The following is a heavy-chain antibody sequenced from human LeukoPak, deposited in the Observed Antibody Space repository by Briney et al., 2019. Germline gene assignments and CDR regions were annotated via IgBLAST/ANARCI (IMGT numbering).Heavy chain of an antibody. J-gene: IGHJ4*02. CDR1: GFRFGDNT. D-gene: IGHD3-22*01. Sequence: GGSLRLSCTGSGFRFGDNTMTWVRQAPGKGLEWVGFIRTKAYGGTTEYAASVKGRFTISRDDSKSIAYLQVNSLKTEDTAVYYCPRVPPHDSSGSYYWGQGTLVTVPS. CDR3: PRVPPHDSSGSYY. CDR2: IRTKAYGGTT. V-gene: IGHV3-49*04.